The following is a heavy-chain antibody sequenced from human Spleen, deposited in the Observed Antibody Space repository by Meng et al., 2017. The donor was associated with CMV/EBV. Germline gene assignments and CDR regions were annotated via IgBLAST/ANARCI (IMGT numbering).Heavy chain of an antibody. Sequence: SETLSLTCTVSGGSISSYYWSWIRQPPGKGLEWIGYIYYSGSTNYNPSLKSRVTISVDTSKNQFSLKLSSVTAADTAVYYCARRPMTTVTTCAFDIWGQGTMVTVSS. V-gene: IGHV4-59*01. CDR1: GGSISSYY. CDR2: IYYSGST. D-gene: IGHD4-17*01. CDR3: ARRPMTTVTTCAFDI. J-gene: IGHJ3*02.